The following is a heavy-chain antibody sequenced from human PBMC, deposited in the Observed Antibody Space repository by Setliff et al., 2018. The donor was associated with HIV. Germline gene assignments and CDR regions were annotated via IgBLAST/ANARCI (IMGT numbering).Heavy chain of an antibody. V-gene: IGHV4-39*07. J-gene: IGHJ3*02. CDR3: ARGGDHQGDWGAFDI. CDR1: GGSISSSSYY. Sequence: SETLSLTCTVSGGSISSSSYYWGWIRQPPGKGLEWIGSIAYTGSGYYNPSLKSRVTISVDTSKNQFSLKLSPVTAADTAVYYCARGGDHQGDWGAFDIWGQGTMVTVSS. CDR2: IAYTGSG. D-gene: IGHD3-10*01.